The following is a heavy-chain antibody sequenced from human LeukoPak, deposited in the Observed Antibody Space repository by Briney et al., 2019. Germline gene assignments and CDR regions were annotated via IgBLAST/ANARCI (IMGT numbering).Heavy chain of an antibody. J-gene: IGHJ4*02. Sequence: GGSLRLSCAASGFTFSSYGMHWVRQAPGKGLEWVAVISYDGSNKYYADSVKGRFTISRDNSKNTLYLQMNSLRAEDTAVYYCAKSAIVVVPAYVDYCGQGTLVTVSS. CDR2: ISYDGSNK. V-gene: IGHV3-30*18. CDR3: AKSAIVVVPAYVDY. CDR1: GFTFSSYG. D-gene: IGHD2-2*01.